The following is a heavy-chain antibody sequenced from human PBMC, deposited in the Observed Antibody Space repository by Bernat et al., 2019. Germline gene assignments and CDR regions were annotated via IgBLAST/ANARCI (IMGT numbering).Heavy chain of an antibody. CDR2: ISRISSHI. V-gene: IGHV3-21*05. D-gene: IGHD1-1*01. CDR3: AGAPADSLPRHWFDP. J-gene: IGHJ5*02. CDR1: GFTFSDFS. Sequence: EMQLVEPGGGLVKPGGSLRLSCTASGFTFSDFSMHWVRQAPGKGLEWLSYISRISSHIYYADSVKGRFTISRDNAKSTLYLQIKSLRADDTAVYYCAGAPADSLPRHWFDPWGQGTLVTVSS.